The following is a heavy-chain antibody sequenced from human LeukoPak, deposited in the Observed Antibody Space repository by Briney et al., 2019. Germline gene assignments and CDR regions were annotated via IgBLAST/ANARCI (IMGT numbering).Heavy chain of an antibody. V-gene: IGHV1-2*02. D-gene: IGHD2/OR15-2a*01. CDR3: VREGEGPLSKDFDY. CDR1: GFTFTDHY. Sequence: ASVTVSCKSSGFTFTDHYIHWVRQGPGQGLEWMGYIGPHSTFTSSPQEFQGRVTMTRDASMSTAYMELTRLTSDDAAVYYCVREGEGPLSKDFDYWGQGTLVTVSS. J-gene: IGHJ4*02. CDR2: IGPHSTFT.